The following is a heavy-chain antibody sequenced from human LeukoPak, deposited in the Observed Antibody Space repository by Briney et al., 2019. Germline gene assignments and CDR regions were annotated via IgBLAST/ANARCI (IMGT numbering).Heavy chain of an antibody. J-gene: IGHJ4*02. V-gene: IGHV3-7*01. CDR1: GFTFSSYW. CDR2: IKQDGSEK. CDR3: ARDPVVPPIVATIPYYFDY. D-gene: IGHD5-12*01. Sequence: PVGSLRLSCAASGFTFSSYWMSWVRQAPGKGLEWVANIKQDGSEKYYVDSVKGRFTISRDNAKNSLYLQMNSLRAEDTAVYYCARDPVVPPIVATIPYYFDYWGQGTLVTVSS.